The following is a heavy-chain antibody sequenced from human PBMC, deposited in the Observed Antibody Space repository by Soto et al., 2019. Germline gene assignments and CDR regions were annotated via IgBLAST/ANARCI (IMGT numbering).Heavy chain of an antibody. CDR3: ADGGEWSFNFEY. CDR2: ISASGSNT. D-gene: IGHD3-3*01. CDR1: GFTFSDHY. V-gene: IGHV3-11*01. J-gene: IGHJ4*02. Sequence: QVQLVESGGGLVMPGESLRLSCAASGFTFSDHYMSWIRQAPGKGLEWVSGISASGSNTYYADSVKGRFTISRDNSKNTLYLQMNNLRVEDKAVYYCADGGEWSFNFEYWGQGTLVTVFS.